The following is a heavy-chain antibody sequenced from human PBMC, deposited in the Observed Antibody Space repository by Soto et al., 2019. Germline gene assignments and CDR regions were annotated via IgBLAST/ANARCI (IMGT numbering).Heavy chain of an antibody. CDR1: GGSISSYY. CDR3: ARSITRLSGYFDY. V-gene: IGHV4-59*01. Sequence: SETLSLTCTVSGGSISSYYWSWIRQPPGKGLEWIGYIYYSGSTNYNPSLKSRVTISVDTSKNQFSLKLGSVTAADTAVYYCARSITRLSGYFDYWGQGTLVTVSS. CDR2: IYYSGST. J-gene: IGHJ4*02. D-gene: IGHD3-3*01.